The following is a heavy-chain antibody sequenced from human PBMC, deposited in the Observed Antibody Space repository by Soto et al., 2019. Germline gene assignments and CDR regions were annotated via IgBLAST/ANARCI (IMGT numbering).Heavy chain of an antibody. V-gene: IGHV3-74*01. CDR3: ARDYGDYPPSDY. CDR1: GFTFSSYW. Sequence: EVQLVESGGGLVQPGGSLRLSCAASGFTFSSYWMHWVRQAPGKGLVWVSRINSDGHSTSYADSVKGRFTISRDNAKNMLYLQMNSLRAEDTAVYYCARDYGDYPPSDYWGQGTLVTVSS. J-gene: IGHJ4*02. D-gene: IGHD4-17*01. CDR2: INSDGHST.